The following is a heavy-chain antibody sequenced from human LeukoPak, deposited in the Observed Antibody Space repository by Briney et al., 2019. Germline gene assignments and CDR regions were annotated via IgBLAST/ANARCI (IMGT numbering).Heavy chain of an antibody. CDR1: GGSISSSIYY. CDR2: IYYSGST. Sequence: SETLPLTCTVSGGSISSSIYYWGWIRQPPRKGLEWIGSIYYSGSTNYNPSLKSRITMSVDTSNNQFSLRLSSVTAADTAVYYCARHSGWYEIDYYYYMDVWGKGTTVTVSS. D-gene: IGHD6-19*01. J-gene: IGHJ6*03. V-gene: IGHV4-39*07. CDR3: ARHSGWYEIDYYYYMDV.